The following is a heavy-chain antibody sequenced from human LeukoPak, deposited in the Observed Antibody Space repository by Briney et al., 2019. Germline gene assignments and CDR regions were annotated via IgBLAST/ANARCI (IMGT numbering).Heavy chain of an antibody. V-gene: IGHV1-2*02. D-gene: IGHD2-2*01. CDR3: ARWFVVPAAGEGYAFDI. J-gene: IGHJ3*02. Sequence: ASVKVSCKASGYTFTGYYMHWVRQAPGQGLEWMGWINPSSGGTNYAQKFQGRVTMTRDTSVSTAYMELSRLTSDDTAVYYCARWFVVPAAGEGYAFDIWGQGTMVTVSA. CDR2: INPSSGGT. CDR1: GYTFTGYY.